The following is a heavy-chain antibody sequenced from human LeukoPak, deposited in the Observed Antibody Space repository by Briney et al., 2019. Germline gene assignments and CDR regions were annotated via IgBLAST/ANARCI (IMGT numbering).Heavy chain of an antibody. CDR3: VGVDSSYYYYHGMDV. CDR2: INHSGST. CDR1: GGSFSGYY. V-gene: IGHV4-34*01. J-gene: IGHJ6*02. D-gene: IGHD6-13*01. Sequence: SETLSLTCAVYGGSFSGYYWSWIRQPPGKGLEWIGEINHSGSTNYNPSLKSRVTISVDTSKNQFSLKLSSVTAADTAVYYCVGVDSSYYYYHGMDVWGQGTTVTVSS.